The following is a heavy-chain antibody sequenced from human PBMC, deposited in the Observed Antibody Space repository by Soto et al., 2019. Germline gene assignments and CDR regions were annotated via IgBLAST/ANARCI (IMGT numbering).Heavy chain of an antibody. CDR1: GYTFTSYG. Sequence: QVQLVQSGAEVKKPGASVKVSCKASGYTFTSYGISWVRQAPGQGLEWMGWISAYSGNTNYAQKLQGRVTMTTDTSTSIAYMELRSLRSDDTAVYYCAGSPRLCCSSTSYDYYYYYGMDVWCQGTTVTVSS. CDR3: AGSPRLCCSSTSYDYYYYYGMDV. J-gene: IGHJ6*02. CDR2: ISAYSGNT. D-gene: IGHD2-2*01. V-gene: IGHV1-18*01.